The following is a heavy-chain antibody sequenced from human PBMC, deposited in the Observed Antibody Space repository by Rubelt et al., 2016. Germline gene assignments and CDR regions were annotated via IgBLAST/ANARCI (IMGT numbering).Heavy chain of an antibody. J-gene: IGHJ5*02. CDR1: GFSFSNAW. CDR2: ISGSGYNT. Sequence: EVQLVESGGGLVKPGGSLRLSCAASGFSFSNAWMSWVRQAPGKGLEWVSTISGSGYNTYYTDSAKGRFTISRDKSKNTLSLQMNSLGAEDTAVYYCAKDYRRGGDYCSRTSCYPLWFDPWGQGTLVTVSS. CDR3: AKDYRRGGDYCSRTSCYPLWFDP. V-gene: IGHV3-23*04. D-gene: IGHD2-2*01.